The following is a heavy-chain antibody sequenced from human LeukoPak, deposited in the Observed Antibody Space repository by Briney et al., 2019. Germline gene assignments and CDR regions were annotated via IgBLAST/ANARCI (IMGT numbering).Heavy chain of an antibody. J-gene: IGHJ6*02. D-gene: IGHD4-23*01. V-gene: IGHV4-34*01. CDR2: IYYSGST. CDR3: ARGVRWSGGMDV. Sequence: SETLSLTCAVYGGSFSGYYWSWIRQPPGKGLEWIGYIYYSGSTNYNPSLKSRVTISVDTSKNQFSLKLSSVTAADTAVYYCARGVRWSGGMDVWGQGTTVTVSS. CDR1: GGSFSGYY.